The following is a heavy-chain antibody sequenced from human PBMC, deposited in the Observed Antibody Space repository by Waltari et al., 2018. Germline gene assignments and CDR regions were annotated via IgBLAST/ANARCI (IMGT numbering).Heavy chain of an antibody. V-gene: IGHV3-30*01. CDR1: GFTYSNYA. CDR3: ARSGGPRHYYDSGSYCDH. Sequence: QVQLVDSVGGVVQPERPLRLSCAAPGFTYSNYALPWVPQAPGKGLEWVAIISYDEKKKNYADSVKGRFTISRDNSKKTVFLQMVSLKPEDTAIYYCARSGGPRHYYDSGSYCDHWGQGTLVTVSS. CDR2: ISYDEKKK. J-gene: IGHJ4*02. D-gene: IGHD3-10*01.